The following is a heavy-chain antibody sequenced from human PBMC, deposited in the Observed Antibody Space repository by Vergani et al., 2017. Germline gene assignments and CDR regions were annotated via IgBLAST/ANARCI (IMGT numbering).Heavy chain of an antibody. CDR3: AKDWGGLLWFGEVGMDV. V-gene: IGHV3-9*01. CDR1: GFTFDDYA. J-gene: IGHJ6*02. Sequence: EVQLVESGGGLVQPGRSLRLSCAASGFTFDDYAMHWVRQAPGKGLEWVSGISWNSGSIGYADSVKGRFTISRDNAKNSLYLQMNSLRAEDTALYDCAKDWGGLLWFGEVGMDVWGQGTTVTVSS. CDR2: ISWNSGSI. D-gene: IGHD3-10*01.